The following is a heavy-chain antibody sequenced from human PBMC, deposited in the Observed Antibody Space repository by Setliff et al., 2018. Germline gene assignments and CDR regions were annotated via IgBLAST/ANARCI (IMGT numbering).Heavy chain of an antibody. D-gene: IGHD2-15*01. CDR1: GDSISGDY. CDR3: ARTRYGLGGRPY. J-gene: IGHJ4*02. V-gene: IGHV4-59*01. Sequence: SGTLSLTCTVSGDSISGDYWSWIRQPPGKGLEWIGFIHYSGSTNYNPSLKSRVTISLDTPKNQFSLRLSSVTAADTAVYYCARTRYGLGGRPYWGQGTLVTVSS. CDR2: IHYSGST.